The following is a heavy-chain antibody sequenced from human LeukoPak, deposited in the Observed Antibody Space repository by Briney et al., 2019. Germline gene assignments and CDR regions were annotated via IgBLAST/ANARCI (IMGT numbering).Heavy chain of an antibody. V-gene: IGHV4-59*08. CDR2: IHDSGST. CDR1: GGTISSYY. Sequence: SETLSLTCTVSGGTISSYYWNWIRQPPGKGLEWIGYIHDSGSTKYNPSLKSRVTISVDTSKNQFSLKLSSVTAADTAVYYCARHFDHVGSGIYEYWGQGTLVTVSS. CDR3: ARHFDHVGSGIYEY. D-gene: IGHD3-10*01. J-gene: IGHJ4*02.